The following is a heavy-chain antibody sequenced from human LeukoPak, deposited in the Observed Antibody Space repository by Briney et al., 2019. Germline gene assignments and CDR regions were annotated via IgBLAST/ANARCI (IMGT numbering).Heavy chain of an antibody. CDR1: GGSFSGYY. J-gene: IGHJ4*02. Sequence: SETLSLTCAVYGGSFSGYYWSWIRQPPGKGLEWIGEINHSGSTNYNPSLKSRVTISVDTSKNQFSLKLSSVTAADTAVYYCARRHYDSSGYYFDYWGQGTLVTVSS. D-gene: IGHD3-22*01. V-gene: IGHV4-34*01. CDR3: ARRHYDSSGYYFDY. CDR2: INHSGST.